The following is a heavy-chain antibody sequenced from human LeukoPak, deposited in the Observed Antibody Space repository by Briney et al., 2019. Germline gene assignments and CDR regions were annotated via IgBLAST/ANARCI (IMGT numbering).Heavy chain of an antibody. V-gene: IGHV3-11*01. D-gene: IGHD1-26*01. Sequence: PGGSLRLSCAASGFTFSDYYMSWIRQAPGEGLEWVSYISSSGNTIYYADSVKGRFTISRDNAKNSLYLQMNSLRAEDTAVYYCARSTRRDSEIALAEYFQHWGQGTLVTVSS. J-gene: IGHJ1*01. CDR1: GFTFSDYY. CDR2: ISSSGNTI. CDR3: ARSTRRDSEIALAEYFQH.